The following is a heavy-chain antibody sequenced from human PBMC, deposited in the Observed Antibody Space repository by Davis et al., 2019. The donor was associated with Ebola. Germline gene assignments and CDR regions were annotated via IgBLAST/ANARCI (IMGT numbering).Heavy chain of an antibody. CDR2: ISAYNGNT. CDR1: GYTFTSYG. Sequence: AASVKVSCKASGYTFTSYGISWVRQAPGQGLEWMGWISAYNGNTNYAQKLQGRVTMTTDTSTSTAYMELRSLRSDDTAVYYCARDRGVYGSGRSSTCGYWGQGTLVTVSS. V-gene: IGHV1-18*04. CDR3: ARDRGVYGSGRSSTCGY. J-gene: IGHJ4*02. D-gene: IGHD3-10*01.